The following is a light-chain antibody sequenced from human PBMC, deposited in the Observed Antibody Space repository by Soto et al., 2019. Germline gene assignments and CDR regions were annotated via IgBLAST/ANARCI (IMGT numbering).Light chain of an antibody. J-gene: IGKJ4*01. Sequence: EIVMTQSPATLSVSPGERAILSCRASQSVSSNLAWHQQKPGQPPRLLIYGASSRATGIPARFSGSGSGTEFTLTISSLQSEDFAVYYCQQYNNWPPLTFGGGTKVEIK. V-gene: IGKV3-15*01. CDR2: GAS. CDR3: QQYNNWPPLT. CDR1: QSVSSN.